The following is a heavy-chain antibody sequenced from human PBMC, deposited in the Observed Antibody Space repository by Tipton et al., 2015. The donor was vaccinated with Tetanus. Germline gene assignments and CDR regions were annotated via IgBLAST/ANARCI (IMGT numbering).Heavy chain of an antibody. CDR3: ARVVRGSGSHIRAVDY. CDR1: GYPFISYT. V-gene: IGHV1-3*01. Sequence: QSGPEVKKSGDSVKVSCKASGYPFISYTMHWVRQAPGQRLEWMGSINGDNGNTKYSQKFQGRVTITRDTSASTGNMELSSLRSEDTAVYYCARVVRGSGSHIRAVDYWGQGTLVTVSS. CDR2: INGDNGNT. D-gene: IGHD3-10*01. J-gene: IGHJ4*02.